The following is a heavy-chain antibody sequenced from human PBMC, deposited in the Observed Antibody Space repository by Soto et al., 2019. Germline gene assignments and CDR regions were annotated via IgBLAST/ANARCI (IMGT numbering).Heavy chain of an antibody. Sequence: EVQVVESGGGLIQPGGSLRLSCAVSGFTVTINYMSWVRQAPGKGLEWVSVIYSGGTIYYADSVKDRFTISRDTSKNTLYLQRNSVSGEDTAVYCCQGYGDWGQGTLVTVSS. CDR3: QGYGD. CDR2: IYSGGTI. V-gene: IGHV3-53*01. J-gene: IGHJ4*02. CDR1: GFTVTINY. D-gene: IGHD5-12*01.